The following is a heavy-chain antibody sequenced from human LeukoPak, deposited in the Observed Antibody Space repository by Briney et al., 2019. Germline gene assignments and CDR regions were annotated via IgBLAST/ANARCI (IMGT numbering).Heavy chain of an antibody. CDR1: GFTFSSYG. CDR2: ISYDGSNK. D-gene: IGHD2-15*01. CDR3: AKDGSDIVVVVAATPSYFDY. J-gene: IGHJ4*02. Sequence: PGGSLRLSCAASGFTFSSYGMHWVRQAPGKGLEWVAVISYDGSNKYYADSVKGRFTISRDNSKNTLYLQMNSLRAEDTAVYYCAKDGSDIVVVVAATPSYFDYWGQGTLVTVSS. V-gene: IGHV3-30*18.